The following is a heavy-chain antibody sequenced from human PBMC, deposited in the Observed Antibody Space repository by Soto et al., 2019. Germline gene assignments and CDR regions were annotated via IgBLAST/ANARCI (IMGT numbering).Heavy chain of an antibody. V-gene: IGHV1-18*01. CDR1: GYTFTSYG. Sequence: ASVKVSCKASGYTFTSYGISWVRQAPGQGLEWMGWISAYNGNTNYAQKLQGRVTMTTDTSTSTAYMELRSLRSDDTAVYYCARAYLSQIYGPGFDYWGQGSLVTVCS. J-gene: IGHJ4*02. CDR3: ARAYLSQIYGPGFDY. D-gene: IGHD3-10*01. CDR2: ISAYNGNT.